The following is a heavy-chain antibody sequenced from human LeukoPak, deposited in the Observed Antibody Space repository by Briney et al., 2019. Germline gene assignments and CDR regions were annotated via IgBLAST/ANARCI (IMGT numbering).Heavy chain of an antibody. CDR3: ARVGSSGTGFDP. V-gene: IGHV1-2*02. J-gene: IGHJ5*02. CDR2: INPNSGGT. CDR1: GYTFTGYY. D-gene: IGHD3/OR15-3a*01. Sequence: ASVKVSCKASGYTFTGYYMHWVRQSPGQGLEWMGWINPNSGGTNYAQKFQGRVTMTRDTSISTAYMELSRLRSDDTAVYYCARVGSSGTGFDPWGQGTLVTVSS.